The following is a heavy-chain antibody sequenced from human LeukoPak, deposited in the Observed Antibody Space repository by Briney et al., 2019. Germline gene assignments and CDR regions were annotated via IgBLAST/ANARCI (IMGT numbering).Heavy chain of an antibody. Sequence: GGSLRLSCAASGFTFSSYSMNWVRQAPGKLLEWVSSISSSSSYIYYADSVKGRFTISRDNAKNSLYLQMNSLRAEDTAVYYCARPLYDGDAFDIWGQGTMVTVSS. CDR1: GFTFSSYS. CDR3: ARPLYDGDAFDI. J-gene: IGHJ3*02. D-gene: IGHD2/OR15-2a*01. V-gene: IGHV3-21*01. CDR2: ISSSSSYI.